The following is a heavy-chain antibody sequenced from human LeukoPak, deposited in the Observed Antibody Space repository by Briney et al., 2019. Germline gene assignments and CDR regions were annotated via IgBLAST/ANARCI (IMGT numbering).Heavy chain of an antibody. D-gene: IGHD2-15*01. Sequence: GGSLRLSCAASGFIFSSYAMHWVRQAPGKGLEWVAVISYDGGKKYYIDSVKGRFTISRDNSNSTLYLQMNSLRDEDTAVYYCARAGYCSSGRCYSYFQHWGQGTLVTVSS. J-gene: IGHJ1*01. CDR1: GFIFSSYA. CDR3: ARAGYCSSGRCYSYFQH. V-gene: IGHV3-30-3*01. CDR2: ISYDGGKK.